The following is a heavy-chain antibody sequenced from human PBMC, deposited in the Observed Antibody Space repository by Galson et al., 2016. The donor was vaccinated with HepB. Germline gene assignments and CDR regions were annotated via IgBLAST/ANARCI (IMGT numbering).Heavy chain of an antibody. Sequence: TLSLTCTVSGGSISTYYWSWIRLLPGKGLEWIGYIYHRANRDYDPSLNTDYNPSLKSRVTISVDAPKNQLSLSLTSVTAADTALYYCARGHNWYFDLWGRGTLVTVSS. CDR3: ARGHNWYFDL. CDR2: IYHRANRDYDPSLNT. V-gene: IGHV4-59*12. J-gene: IGHJ2*01. CDR1: GGSISTYY.